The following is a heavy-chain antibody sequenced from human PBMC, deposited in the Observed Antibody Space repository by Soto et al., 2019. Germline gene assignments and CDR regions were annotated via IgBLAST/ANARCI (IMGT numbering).Heavy chain of an antibody. Sequence: SETLSLTCAVSGGSISSGGYSWSWIRQPPGKGLEWIGYIYHSGSTYYNPSLKSRVTISVDRSKNQFSLKLSSVTAADTAVYYCARHPTVGGYGMDVWGQGTTVTVSS. CDR3: ARHPTVGGYGMDV. D-gene: IGHD4-17*01. CDR1: GGSISSGGYS. V-gene: IGHV4-30-2*01. CDR2: IYHSGST. J-gene: IGHJ6*02.